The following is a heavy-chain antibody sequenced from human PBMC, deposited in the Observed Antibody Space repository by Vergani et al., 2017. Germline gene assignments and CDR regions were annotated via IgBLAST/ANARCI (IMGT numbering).Heavy chain of an antibody. CDR1: GFTFSSYW. CDR2: IKQDGSEK. D-gene: IGHD3-22*01. CDR3: ARGEYYYDSSGYYPGY. J-gene: IGHJ4*02. V-gene: IGHV3-7*01. Sequence: EVQLVESGGGLVQPGGSLRLSCAASGFTFSSYWMSWVRQAPGKGLEWVANIKQDGSEKYYVDSVKGRFTISRDNAKNSLYLQMNSLRAEDTAVYYCARGEYYYDSSGYYPGYWGQGTLVTVSS.